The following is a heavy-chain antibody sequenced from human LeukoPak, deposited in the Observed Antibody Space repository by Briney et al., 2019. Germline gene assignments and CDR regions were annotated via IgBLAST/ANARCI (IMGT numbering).Heavy chain of an antibody. Sequence: PGGSLRLSCAASGFTFSSYAMSWVRQAPGKGLEWGSAISGSGGSTYYADSVKGRFTISRDNSKNTLYLQMNSLRAEDTAVYYCAKGGKSELLYDYWGQGTLVTVSS. CDR2: ISGSGGST. CDR1: GFTFSSYA. CDR3: AKGGKSELLYDY. J-gene: IGHJ4*02. V-gene: IGHV3-23*01. D-gene: IGHD1-26*01.